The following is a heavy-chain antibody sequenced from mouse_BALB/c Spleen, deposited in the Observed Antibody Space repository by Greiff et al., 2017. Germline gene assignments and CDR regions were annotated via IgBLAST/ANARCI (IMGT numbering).Heavy chain of an antibody. CDR1: GYTFTSYW. Sequence: EVQLQQSGTVLARPGASVKMSCKASGYTFTSYWMHWVKQRPGQGLEWIGAIYPGNSDTSYNQKFKGKAKLTAVTSTSTAYMELSSLTNEDSAVYYCTREGEYGNYFDYWGQGTTLTVSS. V-gene: IGHV1-5*01. CDR3: TREGEYGNYFDY. CDR2: IYPGNSDT. J-gene: IGHJ2*01. D-gene: IGHD2-10*02.